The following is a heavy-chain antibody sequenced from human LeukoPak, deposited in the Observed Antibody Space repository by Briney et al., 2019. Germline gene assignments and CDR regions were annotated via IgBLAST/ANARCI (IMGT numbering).Heavy chain of an antibody. V-gene: IGHV3-30-3*01. J-gene: IGHJ4*02. CDR1: GFTFSSYA. CDR3: AREGGDGVSSFDY. D-gene: IGHD2-8*01. CDR2: ISYDGSNK. Sequence: PGRSLRLSCAASGFTFSSYAMHWVRQAPGKGLKWVAVISYDGSNKNYADFVKGRFTISRDNSKNTLYLQMNSLRAEDTAVYYCAREGGDGVSSFDYWGQGTLVTVSS.